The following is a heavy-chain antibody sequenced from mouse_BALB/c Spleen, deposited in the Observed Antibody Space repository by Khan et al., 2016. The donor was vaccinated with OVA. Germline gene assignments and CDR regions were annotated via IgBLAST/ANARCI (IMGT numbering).Heavy chain of an antibody. V-gene: IGHV1-69*02. Sequence: QVQLQQPGIELVRPGASVKLSCKASGYTFTNYWINWVKQRPGQGLEWIGNIYHSDSYSNYNQRFKDKATLTVAKSSSTAYLLLSSPTSEDSAVYYCTREGVYGSSFAYWGQGTLVTVSA. J-gene: IGHJ3*01. D-gene: IGHD1-1*02. CDR2: IYHSDSYS. CDR3: TREGVYGSSFAY. CDR1: GYTFTNYW.